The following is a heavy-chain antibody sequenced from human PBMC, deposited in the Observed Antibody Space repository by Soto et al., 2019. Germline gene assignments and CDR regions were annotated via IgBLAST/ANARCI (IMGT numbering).Heavy chain of an antibody. V-gene: IGHV4-30-2*01. CDR2: IHVTGYT. CDR3: ARGGALRPYGHVPLAF. Sequence: QLQLRESGSRLVQPSQTLTLTCSVSGDSITSGSYSWSWIRQAPGKGLEWIGNIHVTGYTSFSPSLKRRLNMSVDTSQNQFSLYLNSVTAADTAVYYCARGGALRPYGHVPLAFWGQGTLVTVSS. D-gene: IGHD3-16*01. CDR1: GDSITSGSYS. J-gene: IGHJ4*02.